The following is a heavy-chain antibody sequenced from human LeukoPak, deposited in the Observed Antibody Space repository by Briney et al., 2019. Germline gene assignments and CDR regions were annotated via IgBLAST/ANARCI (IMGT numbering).Heavy chain of an antibody. Sequence: SCKASGFTFSSYGMHWVRQAPGKGLEWVAVISYDGSNKYYADSVKGRFTISRDNSKNTLYLQMNSLRAEDTAVYYCAKDYYDILTGYLFDYWGQGTLVTVSS. CDR2: ISYDGSNK. J-gene: IGHJ4*02. CDR1: GFTFSSYG. D-gene: IGHD3-9*01. V-gene: IGHV3-30*18. CDR3: AKDYYDILTGYLFDY.